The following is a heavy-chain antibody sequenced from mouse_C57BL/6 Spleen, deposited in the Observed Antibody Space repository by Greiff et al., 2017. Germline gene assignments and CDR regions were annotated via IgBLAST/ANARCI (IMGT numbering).Heavy chain of an antibody. D-gene: IGHD2-2*01. Sequence: EVQGVESGAELVRPGASVKLSCTASGFNIKDDYMHWVKQRPEQGLEWIGWIDPENGDTEYASKFQGKATITADTSSNTAYLQLSSLTSEDTAVYYCTTPLMVTTKGSFDYWGQGTTLTVSS. J-gene: IGHJ2*01. CDR2: IDPENGDT. V-gene: IGHV14-4*01. CDR1: GFNIKDDY. CDR3: TTPLMVTTKGSFDY.